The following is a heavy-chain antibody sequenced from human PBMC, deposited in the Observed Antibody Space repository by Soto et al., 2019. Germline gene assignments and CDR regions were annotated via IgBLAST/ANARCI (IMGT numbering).Heavy chain of an antibody. D-gene: IGHD5-18*01. Sequence: QVQLQQWGAGLLKPSETLSLTCAVYVGSLSDYYWYWIRQPPGKGLEWIGEINPSGITKYTPSLESRVTISIETSKNHFYLRLNSVTAAETAVYYCARGAISGHGYSETWCQGTLVTVSS. CDR2: INPSGIT. CDR1: VGSLSDYY. J-gene: IGHJ4*02. V-gene: IGHV4-34*01. CDR3: ARGAISGHGYSET.